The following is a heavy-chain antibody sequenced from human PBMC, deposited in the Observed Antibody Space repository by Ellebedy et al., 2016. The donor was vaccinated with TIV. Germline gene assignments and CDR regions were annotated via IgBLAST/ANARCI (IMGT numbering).Heavy chain of an antibody. CDR3: ARVTTLATGTGYYFDY. D-gene: IGHD4-17*01. CDR1: GFTFGFSFSRYA. J-gene: IGHJ4*02. V-gene: IGHV3-72*01. CDR2: TRNKANSYTT. Sequence: GESLKISCAASGFTFGFSFSRYAMSWVRQAPGKGLEWVGRTRNKANSYTTEYAASVKGRFTISRDDSKNSLYLQMNSLKTEDTAVYYCARVTTLATGTGYYFDYWGQGTLVTVSS.